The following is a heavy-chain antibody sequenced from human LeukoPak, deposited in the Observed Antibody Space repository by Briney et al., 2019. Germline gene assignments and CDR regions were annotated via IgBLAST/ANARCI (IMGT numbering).Heavy chain of an antibody. CDR1: GYTFTSYD. CDR3: AREAASYDFWSGYYVLGRYDAFDI. Sequence: ASVKVSCKASGYTFTSYDINWVRQATGQGLEWMEWMNPNSSKTGYAQKFQGRVTITRNTSISTAYMELSSKRSEDTAVYYCAREAASYDFWSGYYVLGRYDAFDIWGQGTMVTVSS. CDR2: MNPNSSKT. J-gene: IGHJ3*02. V-gene: IGHV1-8*03. D-gene: IGHD3-3*01.